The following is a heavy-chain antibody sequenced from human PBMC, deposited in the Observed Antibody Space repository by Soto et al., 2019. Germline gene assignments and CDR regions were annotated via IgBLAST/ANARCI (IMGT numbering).Heavy chain of an antibody. Sequence: ASVKVPCKALEYGFTRHYIHCVGQAPGQGLEWMGIINPSGGSTSYAQKFQGRVTMTRDTSTSTVYMELSSLRSEDTAVYYCALTAAGTDYYYGMDVWGQGTTVTVSS. CDR3: ALTAAGTDYYYGMDV. CDR1: EYGFTRHY. CDR2: INPSGGST. D-gene: IGHD6-13*01. J-gene: IGHJ6*02. V-gene: IGHV1-46*01.